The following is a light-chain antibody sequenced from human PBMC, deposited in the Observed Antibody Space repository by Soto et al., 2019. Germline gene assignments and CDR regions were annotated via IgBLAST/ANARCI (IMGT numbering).Light chain of an antibody. CDR3: AAWDDSLGAYV. J-gene: IGLJ1*01. Sequence: QSLLTQPPSASATPGQRVTISCSGSNSNIGTNTVNWYQQLPGTAPRLFIYTNNQRPSGVPQRFSGSKTGTSASLAIGGLQSEDGADYYCAAWDDSLGAYVFGTGTKLTVL. CDR2: TNN. V-gene: IGLV1-44*01. CDR1: NSNIGTNT.